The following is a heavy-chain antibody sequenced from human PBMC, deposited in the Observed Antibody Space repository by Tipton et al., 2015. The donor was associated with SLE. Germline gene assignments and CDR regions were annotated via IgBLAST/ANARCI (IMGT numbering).Heavy chain of an antibody. CDR3: AKDGGFGVVGDAFDI. D-gene: IGHD2-15*01. V-gene: IGHV3-30*02. CDR2: IRYDGSNK. CDR1: GFTFSSYG. J-gene: IGHJ3*02. Sequence: GSLRLSCAASGFTFSSYGMHWVRQAPGKGLEWVAFIRYDGSNKYYADSVKGRFTISRDNSKNTLYLQMNSLRAEDTAVYYCAKDGGFGVVGDAFDIWGQGTMVTVSS.